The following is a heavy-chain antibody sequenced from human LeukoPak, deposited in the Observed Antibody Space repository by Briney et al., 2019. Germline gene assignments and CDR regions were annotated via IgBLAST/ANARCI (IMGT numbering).Heavy chain of an antibody. CDR3: ARDPGYYGGYDY. CDR2: IIPILGIA. J-gene: IGHJ4*02. V-gene: IGHV1-69*04. D-gene: IGHD3-9*01. Sequence: ASVKVSCKASGGTFSSYAISWVRQAPGQGLEWMGRIIPILGIANYAQKFQGRVTITADKSTSTAYMELSSLRSEDTAVYYCARDPGYYGGYDYWGQGTLVTVSS. CDR1: GGTFSSYA.